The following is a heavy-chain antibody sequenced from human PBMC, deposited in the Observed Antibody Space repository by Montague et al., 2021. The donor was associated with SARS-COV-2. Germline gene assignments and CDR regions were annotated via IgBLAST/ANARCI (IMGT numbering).Heavy chain of an antibody. V-gene: IGHV4-39*07. CDR1: GDSVKTNLYY. CDR2: IYYTGTT. CDR3: ARGIFTIPFIPAHYYMDV. D-gene: IGHD3-3*01. J-gene: IGHJ6*03. Sequence: SETLSLTCTVSGDSVKTNLYYWGWIRQPPGKGLEWIGNIYYTGTTYYNPSLKSRVTMSVDTSKSQFSLKLSSVTAADTAVYYCARGIFTIPFIPAHYYMDVWGKGTTVTVSS.